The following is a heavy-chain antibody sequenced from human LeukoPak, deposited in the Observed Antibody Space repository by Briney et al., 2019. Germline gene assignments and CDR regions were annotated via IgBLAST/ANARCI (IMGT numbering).Heavy chain of an antibody. D-gene: IGHD3-10*01. J-gene: IGHJ6*03. V-gene: IGHV1-18*01. CDR2: ISAYNGNT. Sequence: ASVKVSCKASGYTFTSYGIIWVRQAPGQGFEWMGWISAYNGNTNYAQKLQGRVTMTRNTSISTAYMELSSLRSEDTAVYYCARVDHGTGTYTKPYYYYYMDVWGKGTTVILSS. CDR1: GYTFTSYG. CDR3: ARVDHGTGTYTKPYYYYYMDV.